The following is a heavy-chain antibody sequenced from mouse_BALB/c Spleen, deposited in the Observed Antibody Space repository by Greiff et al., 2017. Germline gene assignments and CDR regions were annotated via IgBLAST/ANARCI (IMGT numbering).Heavy chain of an antibody. J-gene: IGHJ4*01. CDR3: VRQYDYLYAMDY. Sequence: EVQVVESGGGLVQPKGSLKLSCAASGFTFNTYAMNWVRQAPGKGLEWVARIRSKSNNYATYYADSVKDRFTISRDDSQSMLYLQMNNLKTEDTAMYYCVRQYDYLYAMDYWGQGTSVTVSS. V-gene: IGHV10-1*02. CDR2: IRSKSNNYAT. CDR1: GFTFNTYA. D-gene: IGHD2-4*01.